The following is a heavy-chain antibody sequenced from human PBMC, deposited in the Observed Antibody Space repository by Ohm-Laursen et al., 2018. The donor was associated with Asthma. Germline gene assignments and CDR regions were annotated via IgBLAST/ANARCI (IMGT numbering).Heavy chain of an antibody. CDR2: ITSGSDII. V-gene: IGHV3-48*01. CDR1: GFYFSSYS. Sequence: SLRLSCAASGFYFSSYSMHWVRQAPGKGPEWLAFITSGSDIIHYADSVEGRFTISRDNAKNSLYLQMNSLRAEDTAVYYCARDKPENEVNGYYYGMDVRGQGTTVTVS. CDR3: ARDKPENEVNGYYYGMDV. J-gene: IGHJ6*02. D-gene: IGHD2-8*01.